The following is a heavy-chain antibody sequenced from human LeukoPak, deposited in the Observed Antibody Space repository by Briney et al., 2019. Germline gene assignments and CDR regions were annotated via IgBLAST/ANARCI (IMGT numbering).Heavy chain of an antibody. Sequence: GASVKVSFKASGYSFTGYYMHWVRQAPGQGLEWMGWINPNSGGTNYAQKFQGRVTMTRDTSISTAYMELSRLRSDDTAVYYCTRGKDFGYNWFDPWGQGTLVTVSS. CDR2: INPNSGGT. CDR1: GYSFTGYY. J-gene: IGHJ5*02. CDR3: TRGKDFGYNWFDP. V-gene: IGHV1-2*02. D-gene: IGHD3-10*01.